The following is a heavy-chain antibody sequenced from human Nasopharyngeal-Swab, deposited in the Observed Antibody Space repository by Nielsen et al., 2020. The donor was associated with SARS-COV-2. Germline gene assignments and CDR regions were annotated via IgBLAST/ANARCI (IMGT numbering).Heavy chain of an antibody. D-gene: IGHD3-10*01. V-gene: IGHV4-34*01. CDR1: GGSFSGYY. Sequence: SETLSLTCAVYGGSFSGYYWSWIRQPPGKGLEWIGEITHSGSTNYNPSLKSRVTISVDTSKNQFSLKLSSVTAADTAVYYCARGPKGGSGSYSPLDYWGQGTLVTVSS. CDR2: ITHSGST. CDR3: ARGPKGGSGSYSPLDY. J-gene: IGHJ4*02.